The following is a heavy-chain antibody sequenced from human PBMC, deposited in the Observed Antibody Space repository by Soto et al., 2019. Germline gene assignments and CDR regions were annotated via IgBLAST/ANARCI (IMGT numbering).Heavy chain of an antibody. CDR1: GFTFSSYG. V-gene: IGHV3-30*18. Sequence: QVQLVESGGGVVQPGRSLRLSCAASGFTFSSYGMHWVRQAPGKGLEWVAVISYDGSNKYYADSVKGRFTISRDKYKNTLYLQMNSMRAEDTAVYYCAKRKTTVTPFYYYYYGMDVWGQGTTVTVSS. CDR3: AKRKTTVTPFYYYYYGMDV. CDR2: ISYDGSNK. D-gene: IGHD4-4*01. J-gene: IGHJ6*02.